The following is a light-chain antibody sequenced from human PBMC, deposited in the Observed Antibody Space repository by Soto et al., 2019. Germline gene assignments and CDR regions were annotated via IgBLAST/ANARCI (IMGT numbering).Light chain of an antibody. V-gene: IGKV1-39*01. CDR3: QQYNSYSPT. CDR1: QSISNY. J-gene: IGKJ1*01. Sequence: DIQMAQSPSSLSASVGDRVTITCRASQSISNYLNWYQQKPGRAPKLLIYTASSLQSGVPSRFSGSGSGTEFTLTISSLQPDDFATYYCQQYNSYSPTFGQGTKVDIK. CDR2: TAS.